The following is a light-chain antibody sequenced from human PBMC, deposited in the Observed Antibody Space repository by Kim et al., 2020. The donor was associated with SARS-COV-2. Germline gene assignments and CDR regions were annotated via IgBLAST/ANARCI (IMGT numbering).Light chain of an antibody. Sequence: SYELTQPPSVSVAPGKTARITCGGNNIGSKSVHWYQQKPGQAPVLVIYYDSDRPSGIPERFSGSNSGNTATLTISRVEAGDEADYYCQVWDWVFGGGTQL. V-gene: IGLV3-21*04. CDR1: NIGSKS. CDR2: YDS. CDR3: QVWDWV. J-gene: IGLJ3*02.